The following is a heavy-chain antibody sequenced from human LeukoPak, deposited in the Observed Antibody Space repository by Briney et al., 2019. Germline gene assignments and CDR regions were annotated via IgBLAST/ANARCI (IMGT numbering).Heavy chain of an antibody. CDR1: GGSTSSTNW. D-gene: IGHD1-26*01. J-gene: IGHJ4*02. CDR3: SRESGAFCPFGY. Sequence: QPSETLSLTCGVSGGSTSSTNWWSWVRQPPGQGLEWIGEISLTGETNYNPSLNGRVTMSLDKSRNQLSLKLTSVTAADTAIYYCSRESGAFCPFGYWGQGTLVIVPP. V-gene: IGHV4-4*02. CDR2: ISLTGET.